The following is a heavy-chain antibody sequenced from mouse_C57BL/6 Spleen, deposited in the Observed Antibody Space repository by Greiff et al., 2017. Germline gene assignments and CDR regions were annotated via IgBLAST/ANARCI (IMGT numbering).Heavy chain of an antibody. J-gene: IGHJ2*01. Sequence: VQLQESGAELVRPGTSVKVSCKASGYAFTNYLIEWVKQRPGQGLEWIGVINPGSGGTNYNEKFKGKATLTADKSSSTAYMQLSSLTYEDSAVYFCARTTTLVAFYFGNWGKGATLTASS. V-gene: IGHV1-54*01. CDR3: ARTTTLVAFYFGN. CDR2: INPGSGGT. CDR1: GYAFTNYL. D-gene: IGHD1-1*01.